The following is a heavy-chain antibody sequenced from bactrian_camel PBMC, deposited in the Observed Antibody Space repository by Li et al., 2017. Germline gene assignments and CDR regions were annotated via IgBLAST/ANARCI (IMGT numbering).Heavy chain of an antibody. CDR2: MSSDGRT. Sequence: VQLVESGGGSVQAGGSLRLSCTASEYTFDEADMGWYRQAPGNECELVSTMSSDGRTYYTDSAKGRFTISQDKAKNTVYLQTNSLQAEDTAVYYCAIPGSWSPECGYWGQGTQVTVS. CDR3: AIPGSWSPECGY. J-gene: IGHJ6*01. V-gene: IGHV3S55*01. CDR1: EYTFDEAD. D-gene: IGHD6*01.